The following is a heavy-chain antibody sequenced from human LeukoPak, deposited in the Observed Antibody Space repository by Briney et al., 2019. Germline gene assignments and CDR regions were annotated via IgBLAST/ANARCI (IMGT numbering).Heavy chain of an antibody. Sequence: GGSLRLSCAASGFTFSSYAMSWVRQAPGKGQEWVSAISGSGGSTYYADSVKGRFTISRDNSKNTLYLQVNSLRAEDTAVYYCAKDPEYYDSSGYYSENDYWGQGTLVTVSS. V-gene: IGHV3-23*01. D-gene: IGHD3-22*01. CDR3: AKDPEYYDSSGYYSENDY. J-gene: IGHJ4*02. CDR2: ISGSGGST. CDR1: GFTFSSYA.